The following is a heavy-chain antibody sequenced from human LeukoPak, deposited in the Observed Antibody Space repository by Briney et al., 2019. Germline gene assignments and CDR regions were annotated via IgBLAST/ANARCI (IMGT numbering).Heavy chain of an antibody. CDR1: GYTFTNFY. Sequence: ASVKVSCRASGYTFTNFYMHWVRQAPGQGLEWMGWISAYNGNTNYAQKLQGRVTMTTDTSTSTAYMELRSLRSDDTAVYYCARVGSSSWHSNWFDPWGQGTLVAVSS. CDR3: ARVGSSSWHSNWFDP. J-gene: IGHJ5*02. D-gene: IGHD6-13*01. V-gene: IGHV1-18*04. CDR2: ISAYNGNT.